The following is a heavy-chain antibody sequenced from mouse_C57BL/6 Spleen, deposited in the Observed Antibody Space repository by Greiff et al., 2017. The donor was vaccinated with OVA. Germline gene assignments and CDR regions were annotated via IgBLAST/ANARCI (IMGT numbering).Heavy chain of an antibody. V-gene: IGHV1-80*01. D-gene: IGHD2-5*01. J-gene: IGHJ2*01. Sequence: VQLKESGAELVKPGASVKISCKASGYAFSSYWMNWVKQRPGKGLEWIGQIYPGDGDTNYNGKFKGKATLTADKSSSTAYMQLSSLTSEDSAVXFCAREGSNYDYFDYWGQGTTLTVSS. CDR3: AREGSNYDYFDY. CDR2: IYPGDGDT. CDR1: GYAFSSYW.